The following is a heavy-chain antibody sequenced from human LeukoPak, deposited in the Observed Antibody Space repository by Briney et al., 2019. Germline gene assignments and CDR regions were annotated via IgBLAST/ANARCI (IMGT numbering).Heavy chain of an antibody. D-gene: IGHD6-13*01. CDR1: DYSISSGYY. V-gene: IGHV4-38-2*02. CDR2: IYHSGST. J-gene: IGHJ4*02. Sequence: SETLSLTCSVSDYSISSGYYWGWIRPPPGKGLEWIGSIYHSGSTYYNPSLKSRVTISVDTSRNQFSLKLSSVTAADTAVYYCARDMGVAAAGSPRYWGQGTLVTVSS. CDR3: ARDMGVAAAGSPRY.